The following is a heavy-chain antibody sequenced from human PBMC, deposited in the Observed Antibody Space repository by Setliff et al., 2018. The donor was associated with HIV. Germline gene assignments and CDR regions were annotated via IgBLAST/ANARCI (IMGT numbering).Heavy chain of an antibody. J-gene: IGHJ6*03. D-gene: IGHD3-9*01. V-gene: IGHV4-38-2*01. CDR3: ARQPVAGAGYYYYMDV. Sequence: SETLSLTCAVSGYSISTGYYCGWVRQPPGKGLEWIGGIYHRGSTYYNPSLKSRVTISVDTSKNQFSLKPSSVTAADTAVYYCARQPVAGAGYYYYMDVWGKGTTVTVSS. CDR2: IYHRGST. CDR1: GYSISTGYY.